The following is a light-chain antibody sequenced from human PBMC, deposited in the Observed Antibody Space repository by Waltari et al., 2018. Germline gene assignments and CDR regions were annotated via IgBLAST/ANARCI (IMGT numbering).Light chain of an antibody. V-gene: IGLV2-14*03. CDR3: SSYTSSNTLG. CDR1: SSYVGGYNY. Sequence: QSALTQPASVSGSPGQSITISCTGTSSYVGGYNYVSWYQQHPGKAPKLMIYAVTNRPSGVSNRFSGSKSGNTASLTISGLQAEDEADYYCSSYTSSNTLGFGTGTKVIVL. J-gene: IGLJ1*01. CDR2: AVT.